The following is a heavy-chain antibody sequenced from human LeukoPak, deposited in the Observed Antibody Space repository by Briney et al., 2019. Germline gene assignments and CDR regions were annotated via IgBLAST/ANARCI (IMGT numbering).Heavy chain of an antibody. Sequence: SCKASGGTFSSYAMSWVRQAPGKGLEWVSAISGSGGSTYYADSVKGRFTISRDNSKNTLYLQMNSLRAEDTAVYYCAKDPHAFDIWGQGTMVTVSS. V-gene: IGHV3-23*01. CDR1: GGTFSSYA. CDR2: ISGSGGST. CDR3: AKDPHAFDI. J-gene: IGHJ3*02.